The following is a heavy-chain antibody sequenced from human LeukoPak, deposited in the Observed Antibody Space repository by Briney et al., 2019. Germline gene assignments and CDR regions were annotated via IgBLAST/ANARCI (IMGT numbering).Heavy chain of an antibody. V-gene: IGHV4-39*01. J-gene: IGHJ3*02. CDR2: IYYSGST. Sequence: PSETLSLTCTVSGGSISSSSYYWGWIRQPPGKGLEWIGSIYYSGSTYYNPSLKSRVTISVDTSKNQFSLKLSSVTAADTAVYYCASFLTRSERDAFDIWGQGTMVTVSS. D-gene: IGHD3-9*01. CDR1: GGSISSSSYY. CDR3: ASFLTRSERDAFDI.